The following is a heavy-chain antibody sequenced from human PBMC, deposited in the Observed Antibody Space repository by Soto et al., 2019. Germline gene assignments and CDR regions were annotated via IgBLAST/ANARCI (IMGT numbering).Heavy chain of an antibody. CDR2: IIPIFGTT. CDR3: ARDGVYSGSSGYYYDNWFDP. Sequence: GASVKVSCKASGGTFSSYSISWVLQAPGQGLEWMGGIIPIFGTTNYAQKFQGRVTITADESTSTAYMELSSLRSEDTAVYYCARDGVYSGSSGYYYDNWFDPWGQGTLVTVSS. D-gene: IGHD3-22*01. J-gene: IGHJ5*02. CDR1: GGTFSSYS. V-gene: IGHV1-69*13.